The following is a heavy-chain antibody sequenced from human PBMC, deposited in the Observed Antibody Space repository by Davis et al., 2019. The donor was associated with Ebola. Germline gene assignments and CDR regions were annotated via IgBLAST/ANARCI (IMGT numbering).Heavy chain of an antibody. Sequence: PGGSLRLSCEASGFTFSSYWMHWVRQAPGTVLFFLSRISGEGSTTKYADSVKGRFTISRDISRNTMYLQMNSLRAEDTAVYYCATRGTKWGQGTLVTVSS. V-gene: IGHV3-74*03. J-gene: IGHJ4*02. D-gene: IGHD1/OR15-1a*01. CDR1: GFTFSSYW. CDR3: ATRGTK. CDR2: ISGEGSTT.